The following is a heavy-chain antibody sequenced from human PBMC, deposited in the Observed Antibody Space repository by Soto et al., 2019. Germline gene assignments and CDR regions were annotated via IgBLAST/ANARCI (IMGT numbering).Heavy chain of an antibody. V-gene: IGHV3-30*03. CDR1: GFTFSSYG. CDR2: ISYDGRNE. J-gene: IGHJ4*02. CDR3: ARGNDYDSTSFDY. Sequence: PGGSLRLSCAAFGFTFSSYGMHWVRQAPGKGLEWVAVISYDGRNEYYPDSVKGRFTISRDNSKNTLHLQISSLRADDTAVFYCARGNDYDSTSFDYWGQGTLVTVSS. D-gene: IGHD3-22*01.